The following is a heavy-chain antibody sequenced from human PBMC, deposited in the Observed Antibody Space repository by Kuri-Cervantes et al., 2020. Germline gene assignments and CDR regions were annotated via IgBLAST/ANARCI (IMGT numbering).Heavy chain of an antibody. CDR2: ISYDGSNK. V-gene: IGHV3-30*03. Sequence: GESLKISCAASGFTFSSYGMHWVRQAPGKGLEWVAVISYDGSNKYYADSVKGRFTISRDNSKNTLYLQMNSLRAEDTAVYYCARDGSGSYYHDAFDIWGQGTMVTVSS. CDR3: ARDGSGSYYHDAFDI. CDR1: GFTFSSYG. D-gene: IGHD3-10*01. J-gene: IGHJ3*02.